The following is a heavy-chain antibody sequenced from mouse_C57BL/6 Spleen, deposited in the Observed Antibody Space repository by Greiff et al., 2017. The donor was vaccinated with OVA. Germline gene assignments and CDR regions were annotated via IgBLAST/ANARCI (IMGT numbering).Heavy chain of an antibody. J-gene: IGHJ1*03. CDR1: GFNIKDDY. Sequence: EVQLQESGAELVRPGASVKLSCTASGFNIKDDYMHWVKQRPEQGLEWIGWIDPENGDTEYASKFQGKATITADTSSNTAYLQLSSLTSEDTAVYYCTTPFYGSIGYFDVWGTGTTVTVSS. D-gene: IGHD1-1*01. CDR3: TTPFYGSIGYFDV. CDR2: IDPENGDT. V-gene: IGHV14-4*01.